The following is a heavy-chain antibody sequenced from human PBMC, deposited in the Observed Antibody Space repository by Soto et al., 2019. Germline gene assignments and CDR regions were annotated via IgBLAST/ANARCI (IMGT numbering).Heavy chain of an antibody. Sequence: GGSLRLSCAASGLTFNSYTMNWVRQAPGKGLEWVSSISSRGSYIYYADSVKGRFTISRDNAKNSLYLQMSSLRAEDTAVYYCAPSAPNYYYGMDVWGPGTTVTVSS. V-gene: IGHV3-21*01. CDR3: APSAPNYYYGMDV. CDR1: GLTFNSYT. CDR2: ISSRGSYI. J-gene: IGHJ6*02.